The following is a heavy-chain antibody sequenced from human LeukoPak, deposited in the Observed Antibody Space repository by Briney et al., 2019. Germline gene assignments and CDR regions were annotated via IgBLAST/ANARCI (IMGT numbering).Heavy chain of an antibody. CDR3: AKGCSGSFFCY. Sequence: PGGSLRLSCAASGLTVTNAWMNWVRQAPGKGLEWVGRIASKTDGGTTDYAAPVKGRFTISRDDSKNTLFLQMNSLRAEDTAVYYCAKGCSGSFFCYWGQGTLVTVSS. CDR2: IASKTDGGTT. V-gene: IGHV3-15*04. D-gene: IGHD3-10*02. J-gene: IGHJ4*02. CDR1: GLTVTNAW.